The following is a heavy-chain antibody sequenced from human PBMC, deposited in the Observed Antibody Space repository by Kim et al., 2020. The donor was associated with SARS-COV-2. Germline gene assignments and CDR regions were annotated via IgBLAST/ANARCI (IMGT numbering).Heavy chain of an antibody. Sequence: GGSLRLSCAASGFTVSSNYMSWVRQAPGKGLEWVSVIYSGGSTYYADSVKGRFTISRHNSKNTLYLQMNSLRAEDTAVYYCARNFNYYDSSGYYRHFDYWGQGTLVTVSS. J-gene: IGHJ4*02. CDR1: GFTVSSNY. CDR2: IYSGGST. V-gene: IGHV3-53*04. D-gene: IGHD3-22*01. CDR3: ARNFNYYDSSGYYRHFDY.